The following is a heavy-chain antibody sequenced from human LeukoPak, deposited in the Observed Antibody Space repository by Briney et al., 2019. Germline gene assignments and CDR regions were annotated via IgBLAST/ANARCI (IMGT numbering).Heavy chain of an antibody. CDR1: GYSISSGYY. V-gene: IGHV4-38-2*01. D-gene: IGHD3-10*01. Sequence: SETLSLTCAVSGYSISSGYYWGWIRQPPGKGLEWIGSIYHSGSTYYNPPLKSRVTISVDTSKNQFSLKLSSVTAADTAVYYCQVRGVSSNPSDYWGQGTLVTVSS. CDR2: IYHSGST. J-gene: IGHJ4*02. CDR3: QVRGVSSNPSDY.